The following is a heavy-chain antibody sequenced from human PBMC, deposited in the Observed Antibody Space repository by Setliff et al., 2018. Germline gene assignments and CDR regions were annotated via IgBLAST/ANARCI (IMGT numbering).Heavy chain of an antibody. Sequence: SVKVSCKASGGTFSSYGISWVRQAPGQGLEWMGGTIPMFGSTKNAQKFQERVTIIKDESTSTAYMEVSSLRTEDTAVYYCAREGVDTRSSTDYRYYMDVWGKGTTVTVSS. D-gene: IGHD5-18*01. V-gene: IGHV1-69*05. CDR2: TIPMFGST. CDR1: GGTFSSYG. CDR3: AREGVDTRSSTDYRYYMDV. J-gene: IGHJ6*03.